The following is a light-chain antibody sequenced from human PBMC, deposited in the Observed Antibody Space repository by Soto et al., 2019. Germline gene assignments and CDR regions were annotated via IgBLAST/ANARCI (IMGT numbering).Light chain of an antibody. CDR3: QSYDSSMSDVV. Sequence: QSVLTQPPSVSGAPGQRVTIPCTGSSSDIGAGYDVHWYRQLPGTAPKLLIYVNNNRPSGVPDRFSGSKSGTSASLAITGLQAEDEADYYCQSYDSSMSDVVFGGGTKLTVL. V-gene: IGLV1-40*01. CDR1: SSDIGAGYD. CDR2: VNN. J-gene: IGLJ2*01.